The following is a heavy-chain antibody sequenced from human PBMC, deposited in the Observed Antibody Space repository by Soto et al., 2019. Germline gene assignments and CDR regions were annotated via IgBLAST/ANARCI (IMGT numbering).Heavy chain of an antibody. D-gene: IGHD6-13*01. Sequence: GESLKISCKGSGYSFTSYWIGWVRQMPGKGLEWMGIIYPGDSDTRYSPSFQGQVTISADKSISTAYLQWSSLKASDTAMYYCARHVRGAAGILGGYYFDYWGQGTLVTVSS. CDR3: ARHVRGAAGILGGYYFDY. CDR2: IYPGDSDT. CDR1: GYSFTSYW. V-gene: IGHV5-51*01. J-gene: IGHJ4*02.